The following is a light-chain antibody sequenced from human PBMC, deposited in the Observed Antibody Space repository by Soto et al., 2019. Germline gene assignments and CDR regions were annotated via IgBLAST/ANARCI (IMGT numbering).Light chain of an antibody. CDR1: SSDVGGYNY. V-gene: IGLV2-14*01. CDR3: SSYTSSSTWV. CDR2: DVS. Sequence: QSALTQPASVSGSPGQSITISCTGTSSDVGGYNYVSWYQQHPGKAPKLMIYDVSNRPSGVSNRFSGSKSGNTASLTISGLQAEYEADYNCSSYTSSSTWVFGTGTKLTVL. J-gene: IGLJ1*01.